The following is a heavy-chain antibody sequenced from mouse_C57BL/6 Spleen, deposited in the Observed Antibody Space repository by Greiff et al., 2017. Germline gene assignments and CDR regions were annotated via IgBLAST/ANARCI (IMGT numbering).Heavy chain of an antibody. CDR1: GYSITSGYY. CDR2: ISYDGSN. D-gene: IGHD2-3*01. J-gene: IGHJ1*03. Sequence: VQLKQSGPGLVKPSQSLSLTCSVTGYSITSGYYWNWIRQFPGNKLEWMGYISYDGSNNYNPSLKNRISITRDTSKNQFFLKLNSVTTEDTATYYCARNDGYRYWYFDVWGTGTTVTVSS. CDR3: ARNDGYRYWYFDV. V-gene: IGHV3-6*01.